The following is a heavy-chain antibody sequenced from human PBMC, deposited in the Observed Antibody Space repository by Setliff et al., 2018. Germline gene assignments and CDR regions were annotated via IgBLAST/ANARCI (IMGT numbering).Heavy chain of an antibody. Sequence: SETLSLTCNVSGASIRNFYWTWIRQPPGKGLERIGYVHFTGSTNYNPSLKSRVTMSVDVSKSQFSLRLSSVTAADTAVYYCARMSGFQYMDVWGKGTTVTVSS. V-gene: IGHV4-59*01. CDR3: ARMSGFQYMDV. CDR2: VHFTGST. J-gene: IGHJ6*03. D-gene: IGHD3-3*01. CDR1: GASIRNFY.